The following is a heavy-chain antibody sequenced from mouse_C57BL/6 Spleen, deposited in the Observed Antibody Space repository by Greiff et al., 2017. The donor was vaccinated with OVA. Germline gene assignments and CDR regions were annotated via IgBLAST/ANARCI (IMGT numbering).Heavy chain of an antibody. Sequence: EVQLVESGGGLVKPGGSLTLSCAASGFTFSDYGMHWVRQAPEKGLEWVAYISSGSSTISYAHTVQGRFTISRDTAHNTLFRQMTSLRSEDTAMYYCARDYPPMDYWGQGTSVTVSS. CDR3: ARDYPPMDY. V-gene: IGHV5-17*01. CDR2: ISSGSSTI. J-gene: IGHJ4*01. CDR1: GFTFSDYG. D-gene: IGHD5-5*01.